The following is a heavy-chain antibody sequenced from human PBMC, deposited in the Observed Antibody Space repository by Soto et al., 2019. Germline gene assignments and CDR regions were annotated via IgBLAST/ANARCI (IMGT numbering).Heavy chain of an antibody. CDR3: ARGGLRKAYFGMDV. V-gene: IGHV5-51*01. CDR1: VENFSSHW. Sequence: VAAQKSSGERSVENFSSHWSGRERQKHGQGLEWMGIIYPGDSETRHSPSFQGQVTISADKSITTAYLQWSSLKASDTGVYYCARGGLRKAYFGMDVWGQGTTVTVSS. J-gene: IGHJ6*02. CDR2: IYPGDSET. D-gene: IGHD6-25*01.